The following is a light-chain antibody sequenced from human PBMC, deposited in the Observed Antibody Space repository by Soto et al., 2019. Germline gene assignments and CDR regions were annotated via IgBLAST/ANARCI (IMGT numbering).Light chain of an antibody. CDR2: DVS. J-gene: IGLJ1*01. CDR1: SSDVGAYNY. Sequence: QSALTQPASVSGSPGQSITISCTGTSSDVGAYNYVSWYQQHPGKVPKLMIYDVSDRTSWVSNRFSGSKYGNTASLTISGLQAEDEADYSCSSLARSNSDVFGPGTKLTVL. CDR3: SSLARSNSDV. V-gene: IGLV2-14*03.